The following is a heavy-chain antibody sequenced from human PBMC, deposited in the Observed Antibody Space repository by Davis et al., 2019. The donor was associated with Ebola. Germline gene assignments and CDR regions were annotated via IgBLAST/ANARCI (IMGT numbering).Heavy chain of an antibody. D-gene: IGHD5-18*01. CDR1: GYTFTSYG. CDR3: ARSPQLWLFKDV. Sequence: ASVKVSCKASGYTFTSYGISWVRQATGQGLEWMGWMNPNSGNTGYAQKFQGRVTMTRNTSISTAYMELSSLRSEDTAVYYCARSPQLWLFKDVWGQGTTVTVSS. V-gene: IGHV1-8*02. J-gene: IGHJ6*02. CDR2: MNPNSGNT.